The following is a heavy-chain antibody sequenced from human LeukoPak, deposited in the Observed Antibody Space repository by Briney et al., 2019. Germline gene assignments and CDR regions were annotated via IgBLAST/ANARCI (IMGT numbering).Heavy chain of an antibody. Sequence: SETLSLTCTVSGGSISSYYWSWIRQPPGKGLEWIGYIYHSGSTNYNPSLKSRVTISEDTSKNQFSLKLSSVTAADTAVHYCARANLYTVRGVIAWHFVLWGRGTLVTVSS. J-gene: IGHJ2*01. V-gene: IGHV4-59*08. CDR1: GGSISSYY. CDR3: ARANLYTVRGVIAWHFVL. CDR2: IYHSGST. D-gene: IGHD3-10*01.